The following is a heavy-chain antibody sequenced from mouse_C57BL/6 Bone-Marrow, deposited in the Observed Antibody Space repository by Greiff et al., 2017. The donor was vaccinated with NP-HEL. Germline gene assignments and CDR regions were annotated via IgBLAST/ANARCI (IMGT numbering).Heavy chain of an antibody. J-gene: IGHJ3*01. Sequence: EVQLQESGPGLVKPSQSLSLTCSVTGYSITSGYYWNWIRQFPGNKLEWMGYISYDGSNNYNPSLKNRISITRDTSKNQFFLKLNSVTTEDTATYYCATLYDYQAWFAYWGQGTLVTVSA. V-gene: IGHV3-6*01. CDR2: ISYDGSN. CDR3: ATLYDYQAWFAY. D-gene: IGHD2-4*01. CDR1: GYSITSGYY.